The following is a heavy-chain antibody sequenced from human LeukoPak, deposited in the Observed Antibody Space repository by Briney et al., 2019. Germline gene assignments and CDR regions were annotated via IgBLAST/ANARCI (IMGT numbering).Heavy chain of an antibody. CDR3: ASAYYYYYMDV. V-gene: IGHV3-53*01. J-gene: IGHJ6*03. CDR2: IYSGGST. Sequence: GGSLRLSCAASGFTVSSNYMSWVRQAPGKGLEWVSVIYSGGSTYYADSVKGRFTISRGNSKNTLYLQMNSLRAEDTAVYYCASAYYYYYMDVWGKGTTVTVSS. CDR1: GFTVSSNY.